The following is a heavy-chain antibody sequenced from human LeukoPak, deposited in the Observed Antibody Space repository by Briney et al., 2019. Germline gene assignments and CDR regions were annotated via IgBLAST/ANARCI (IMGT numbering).Heavy chain of an antibody. J-gene: IGHJ4*02. CDR1: GLTFSNAW. V-gene: IGHV3-15*01. CDR3: ILAAAGPAY. CDR2: IRGKADGETT. D-gene: IGHD6-13*01. Sequence: GGSLRFSWAASGLTFSNAWLTWVRQAIGKGPEWLGRIRGKADGETTDYAAPVKGRFTISGDDSKNILYLQMNSLTTEDTAVYYCILAAAGPAYWGQGALVTVSS.